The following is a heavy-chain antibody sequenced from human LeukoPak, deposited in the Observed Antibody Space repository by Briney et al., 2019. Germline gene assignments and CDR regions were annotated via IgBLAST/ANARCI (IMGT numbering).Heavy chain of an antibody. J-gene: IGHJ4*02. Sequence: GGSLRLSCAASGFTFSTYAMSWVRQAPGKGLEWVSAIGSSGDTYYAGSVKGRFTISRDNSKNTLYLQMNSLRAEDTAVYYWSKDYYDYVWGSYRPFDYWGQGTLVTVSS. CDR2: IGSSGDT. CDR3: SKDYYDYVWGSYRPFDY. V-gene: IGHV3-23*01. D-gene: IGHD3-16*02. CDR1: GFTFSTYA.